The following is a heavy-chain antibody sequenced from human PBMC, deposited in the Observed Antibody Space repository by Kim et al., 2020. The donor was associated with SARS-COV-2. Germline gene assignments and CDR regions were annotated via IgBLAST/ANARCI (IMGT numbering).Heavy chain of an antibody. CDR2: INPNSGGT. D-gene: IGHD1-1*01. J-gene: IGHJ4*02. V-gene: IGHV1-2*06. Sequence: ASVKVSCKASGYTFTGYYMHWVRQAPGQGLEWMGRINPNSGGTNYAQKFQSRVTMTRDTSISTAYMELSRLGSDDTAVYYCARAYLPTTGTTYYFDYWGQGTLVTVSS. CDR3: ARAYLPTTGTTYYFDY. CDR1: GYTFTGYY.